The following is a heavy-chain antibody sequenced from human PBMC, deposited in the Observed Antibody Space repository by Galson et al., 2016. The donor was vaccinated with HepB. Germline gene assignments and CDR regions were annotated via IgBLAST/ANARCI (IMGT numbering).Heavy chain of an antibody. CDR1: GFTFDTFN. CDR2: ISSTSTYI. CDR3: ARDGGWDVVLTTSDY. V-gene: IGHV3-21*01. J-gene: IGHJ4*02. Sequence: SLRLSCAASGFTFDTFNMNWVRQAPGKGLEWVSFISSTSTYIYYADSVKGRFTISRDDANNSLYPQMNSLRAEDTAVYYCARDGGWDVVLTTSDYWGQGTLVTVSS. D-gene: IGHD2-2*01.